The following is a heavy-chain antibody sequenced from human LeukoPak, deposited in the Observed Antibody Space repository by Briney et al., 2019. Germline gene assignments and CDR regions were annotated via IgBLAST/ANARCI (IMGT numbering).Heavy chain of an antibody. CDR2: ISGSGGST. J-gene: IGHJ3*02. D-gene: IGHD7-27*01. V-gene: IGHV3-23*01. Sequence: GGSLRLSCAASGFTFSSYAMSWVRQAPGKGLEWVSAISGSGGSTYYADSVKGRFTISRDNSKDTLYLQMNSLRAEDTAVYYCAKDLGSRRLAPDAFDIWGQGTMVTVSS. CDR1: GFTFSSYA. CDR3: AKDLGSRRLAPDAFDI.